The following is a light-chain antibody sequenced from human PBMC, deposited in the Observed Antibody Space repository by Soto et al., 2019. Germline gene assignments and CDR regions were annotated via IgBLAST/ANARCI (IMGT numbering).Light chain of an antibody. CDR2: DAS. CDR3: QQRFNWPPIT. V-gene: IGKV3-11*01. CDR1: QSVISY. Sequence: EIVLTPSPATLSLSPGERATLSCRASQSVISYLAWYQQKPGKAPRLLIYDASNRATGIPARFSGSGSGTDFTLTSSSLEPEDFASYYCQQRFNWPPITFGQGTRLEIK. J-gene: IGKJ5*01.